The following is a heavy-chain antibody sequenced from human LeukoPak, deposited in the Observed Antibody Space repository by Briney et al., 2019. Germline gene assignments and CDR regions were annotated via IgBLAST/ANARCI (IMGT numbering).Heavy chain of an antibody. J-gene: IGHJ4*02. CDR3: ARGGLY. CDR1: EFTFTTYW. CDR2: IKQDGSEK. Sequence: PGGSLRLSCEASEFTFTTYWMSWVRQAPGKGLEWVANIKQDGSEKYYVDSVKGRFTISRDNAKNSVYLQMNSLRAEDTAVYYCARGGLYWGQGTLVTVSS. V-gene: IGHV3-7*03. D-gene: IGHD2-21*01.